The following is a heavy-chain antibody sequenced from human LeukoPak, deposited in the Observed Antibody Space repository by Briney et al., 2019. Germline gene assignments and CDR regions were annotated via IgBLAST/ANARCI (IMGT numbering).Heavy chain of an antibody. V-gene: IGHV7-4-1*02. J-gene: IGHJ4*02. CDR3: ARGLYGDYVSWGSYYFDY. Sequence: ASVNVSCKASGYTFTNYAMNWVRQAPGQGLEWMGWINTNTGNPTYAQGFTGRFVFSLDTSVNTAYLQISSLKAEDTAVYYCARGLYGDYVSWGSYYFDYWGQGTLVTVSS. CDR1: GYTFTNYA. D-gene: IGHD4-17*01. CDR2: INTNTGNP.